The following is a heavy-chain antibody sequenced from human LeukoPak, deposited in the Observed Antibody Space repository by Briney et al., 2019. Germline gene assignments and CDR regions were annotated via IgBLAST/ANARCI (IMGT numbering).Heavy chain of an antibody. J-gene: IGHJ5*02. D-gene: IGHD3-10*01. CDR1: GDSISSDIYY. Sequence: SETLSLTCTVSGDSISSDIYYWGWIRQPPGKGLEWIGYIYNSESTNYNPSLKSRVTISVDTSKNQFSLKVTSVTAADTAVYYCARLLSGRNNWFDPWGQGTLVTVSS. CDR2: IYNSEST. CDR3: ARLLSGRNNWFDP. V-gene: IGHV4-61*01.